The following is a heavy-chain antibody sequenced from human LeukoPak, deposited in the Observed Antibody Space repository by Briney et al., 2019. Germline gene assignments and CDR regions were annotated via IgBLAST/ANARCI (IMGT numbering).Heavy chain of an antibody. D-gene: IGHD6-19*01. J-gene: IGHJ5*02. CDR3: HGGSLAGMFDP. CDR1: GGSISSSSYD. V-gene: IGHV4-39*07. Sequence: SETLSLTCTVSGGSISSSSYDWGWIRQPPGKGLEWIGSIYYSGSTYDNPSRKSRVTISVDTTKTQFSLKLSSVTAADTAVYYCHGGSLAGMFDPWGQGTLVTVSS. CDR2: IYYSGST.